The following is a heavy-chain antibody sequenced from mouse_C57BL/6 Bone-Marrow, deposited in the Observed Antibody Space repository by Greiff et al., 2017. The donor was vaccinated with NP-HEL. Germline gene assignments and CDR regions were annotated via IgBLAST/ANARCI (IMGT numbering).Heavy chain of an antibody. D-gene: IGHD1-1*01. J-gene: IGHJ1*03. CDR1: GYTFTSYW. Sequence: QVQLQQSGAELVKPGASVKLSCKASGYTFTSYWMHWVKQRPGQGLEWIGMIHPNSGSTNYNEKFKSKATLTVDKSSSTAYMQLSSLTSEESAVYYYARYHYGSSYWYVDVWGTGTTVTVSS. V-gene: IGHV1-64*01. CDR3: ARYHYGSSYWYVDV. CDR2: IHPNSGST.